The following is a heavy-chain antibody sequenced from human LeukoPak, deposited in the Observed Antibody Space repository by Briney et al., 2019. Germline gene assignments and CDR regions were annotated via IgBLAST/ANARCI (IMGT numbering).Heavy chain of an antibody. CDR1: GGSISSYY. J-gene: IGHJ4*02. CDR2: LYYSGST. V-gene: IGHV4-59*01. CDR3: ARHVWLQPFDY. D-gene: IGHD3-9*01. Sequence: SETLSLTCSVSGGSISSYYWSWIRQPPGKGLEWIGYLYYSGSTNSNPSLKSRVTMSVDTSKNQFSLKLRSVTAADTAVYYCARHVWLQPFDYWGQGTLVTVSS.